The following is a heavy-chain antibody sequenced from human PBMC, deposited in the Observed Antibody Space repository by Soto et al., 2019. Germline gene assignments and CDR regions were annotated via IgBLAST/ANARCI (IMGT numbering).Heavy chain of an antibody. D-gene: IGHD3-3*01. J-gene: IGHJ5*01. Sequence: SETLSLTCAVSGYSISSSNWWGWIRQPPGKGLEWIGYIYYSGTTNYNPSLKSRVTISVDTSKNQFSLKLSSVTAADTAVYYCARVLFGRGNGFDSWGQGTLVTVSS. V-gene: IGHV4-28*03. CDR3: ARVLFGRGNGFDS. CDR2: IYYSGTT. CDR1: GYSISSSNW.